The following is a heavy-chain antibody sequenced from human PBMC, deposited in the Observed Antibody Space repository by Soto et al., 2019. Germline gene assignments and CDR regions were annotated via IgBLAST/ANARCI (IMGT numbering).Heavy chain of an antibody. J-gene: IGHJ6*02. V-gene: IGHV3-30-3*01. CDR3: AREVTILEWLLIPYYYYYGMDV. D-gene: IGHD3-3*01. CDR1: GFTFSSYA. Sequence: GGSLRLSCAASGFTFSSYAMHWVRQAPGKGLEWVAVISYDGSNKYYADSVKGRFTISRDNSKNTLYLQMNSLRAEDTAVYYCAREVTILEWLLIPYYYYYGMDVWGQGTTVTVSS. CDR2: ISYDGSNK.